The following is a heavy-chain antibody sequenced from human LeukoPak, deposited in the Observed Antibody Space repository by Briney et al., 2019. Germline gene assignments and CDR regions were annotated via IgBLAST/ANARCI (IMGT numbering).Heavy chain of an antibody. CDR2: ISGSGGST. CDR1: GFTFSSYW. Sequence: GGSLRLSCVASGFTFSSYWMSWVRQAPGKGLEWVSAISGSGGSTYYADSVKGRFTISRDNSKNTLYLQMNSLRAEDTAVYYCAKMMTSGYYLTDAFDIWGQGTMVTVSS. V-gene: IGHV3-23*01. D-gene: IGHD3-22*01. J-gene: IGHJ3*02. CDR3: AKMMTSGYYLTDAFDI.